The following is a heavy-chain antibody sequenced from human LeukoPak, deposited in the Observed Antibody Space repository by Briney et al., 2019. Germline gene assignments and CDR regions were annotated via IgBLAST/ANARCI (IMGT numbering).Heavy chain of an antibody. V-gene: IGHV4-38-2*01. Sequence: SETLSLTCSVSGFSLSSGYYWVWIRQPPGKGLEWIGSIYHGGSTHYNPSLKSQVTISVHTSKNQFSLNLTSVIAADTAVYYCARTYYYGSGSSYFDPWGQGTLVTVSS. CDR3: ARTYYYGSGSSYFDP. CDR2: IYHGGST. J-gene: IGHJ5*02. D-gene: IGHD3-10*01. CDR1: GFSLSSGYY.